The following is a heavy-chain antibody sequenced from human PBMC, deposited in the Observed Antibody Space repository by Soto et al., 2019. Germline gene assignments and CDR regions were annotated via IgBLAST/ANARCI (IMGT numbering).Heavy chain of an antibody. V-gene: IGHV4-31*03. CDR3: ARAPGFPDTAMREYGAFDI. D-gene: IGHD5-18*01. CDR2: IYYSGST. Sequence: QVQLQESGPGLVKPSQTLSLTCTVSGGSISSGGYYWSWIRQHPGKGLEWIGYIYYSGSTYYNPSLKSRVTISVDTSKNQFSLKLSSVTAADTAVYYCARAPGFPDTAMREYGAFDIWGQGTMVTVSS. J-gene: IGHJ3*02. CDR1: GGSISSGGYY.